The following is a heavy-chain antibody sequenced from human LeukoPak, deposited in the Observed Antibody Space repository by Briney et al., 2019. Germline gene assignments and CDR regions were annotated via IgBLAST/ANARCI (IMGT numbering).Heavy chain of an antibody. V-gene: IGHV1-8*01. J-gene: IGHJ4*02. CDR1: GYTFTSYD. Sequence: ASVKVSCKASGYTFTSYDINWVRQATGQGLEWIGYMNPNSGKTEYAQKFQGRVTMTADTSISTAYMELNSLRSEDTAVYYCARKLRRDDYWGQGTLVTVSS. CDR2: MNPNSGKT. D-gene: IGHD5-24*01. CDR3: ARKLRRDDY.